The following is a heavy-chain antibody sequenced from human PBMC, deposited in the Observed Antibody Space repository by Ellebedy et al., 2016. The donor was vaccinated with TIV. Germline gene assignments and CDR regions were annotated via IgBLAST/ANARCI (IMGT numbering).Heavy chain of an antibody. Sequence: SLKISCAASGFTFDDYAMHWVRQAPGKGLDWVSGISWRGHYIGYADAVRGRFTISRGKAKNSLYLQMNSLRIEDTAVYYCTKDLLRGIWGGSGRDYWGQGTLSPSPQ. J-gene: IGHJ4*02. CDR1: GFTFDDYA. CDR3: TKDLLRGIWGGSGRDY. CDR2: ISWRGHYI. D-gene: IGHD7-27*01. V-gene: IGHV3-9*01.